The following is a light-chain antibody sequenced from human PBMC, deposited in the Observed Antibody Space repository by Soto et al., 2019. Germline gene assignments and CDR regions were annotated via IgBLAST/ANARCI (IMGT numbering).Light chain of an antibody. CDR2: KAS. Sequence: DIPMTQSPSTLSASVVDRVTITCRDSQSISSWLAWYQQKPGKAPKLLIYKASSLESGVPSRFSVSGSGTEFTLTISSLQPDDFATYYCQQYNSYSYTFGQGTKLEIK. CDR3: QQYNSYSYT. CDR1: QSISSW. V-gene: IGKV1-5*03. J-gene: IGKJ2*01.